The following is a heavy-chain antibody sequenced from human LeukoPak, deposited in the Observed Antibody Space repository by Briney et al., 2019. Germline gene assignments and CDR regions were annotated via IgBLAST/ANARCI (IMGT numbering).Heavy chain of an antibody. V-gene: IGHV4-39*07. CDR1: GGSISSSSYY. Sequence: SETLSLTCTVSGGSISSSSYYWGWIRQPPGKGLEWIGSIYYSGSTHYNPSLKSRVTISVDTSKNQFSLKLSSVTAADTAVYYCARDRRSIDYWGQGTLVTVSS. CDR3: ARDRRSIDY. CDR2: IYYSGST. J-gene: IGHJ4*02. D-gene: IGHD6-13*01.